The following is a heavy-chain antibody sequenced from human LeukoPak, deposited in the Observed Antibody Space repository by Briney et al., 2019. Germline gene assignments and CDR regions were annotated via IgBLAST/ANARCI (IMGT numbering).Heavy chain of an antibody. D-gene: IGHD6-19*01. CDR3: ARGEEAYSSGWNDFDY. V-gene: IGHV1-8*01. CDR1: GYTFTSYD. J-gene: IGHJ4*02. Sequence: ASVKVSCTASGYTFTSYDINWVRQATGQGLEWRGWMNPNSGNTGYAQKFQGRVTMTRNTSISTAYMELSSLRSEDTAVYSCARGEEAYSSGWNDFDYWGQGTLVTVSS. CDR2: MNPNSGNT.